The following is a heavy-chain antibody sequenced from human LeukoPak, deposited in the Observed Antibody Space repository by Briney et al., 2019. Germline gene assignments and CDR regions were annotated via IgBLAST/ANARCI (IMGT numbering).Heavy chain of an antibody. V-gene: IGHV5-51*03. CDR1: GYTFTSYW. CDR2: IYPCDSDI. Sequence: GESLKISCKGSGYTFTSYWIGWVRQMPGKGLEWMGIIYPCDSDIRYSPSFQGQVTISADKSISTAYLHWNSLKPSHSAMYYCVRTIVVVPDAPNWFDPWGQGTLVTISS. CDR3: VRTIVVVPDAPNWFDP. D-gene: IGHD2-2*01. J-gene: IGHJ5*02.